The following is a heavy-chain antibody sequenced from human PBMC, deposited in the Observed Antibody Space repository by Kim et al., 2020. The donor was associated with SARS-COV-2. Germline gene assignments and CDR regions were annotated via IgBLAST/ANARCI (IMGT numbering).Heavy chain of an antibody. V-gene: IGHV1-69*13. J-gene: IGHJ5*02. CDR3: ATSYCSSTSCYAISYSWFDP. CDR2: IIPIFGTA. Sequence: SVKVSCKASGGTFSSYAISWVRQAPGQGLEWMGGIIPIFGTANYAQKFQGRVTITADESTSTAYMELSSLRSEDTAVYYCATSYCSSTSCYAISYSWFDPWGQGTLVTVSS. D-gene: IGHD2-2*01. CDR1: GGTFSSYA.